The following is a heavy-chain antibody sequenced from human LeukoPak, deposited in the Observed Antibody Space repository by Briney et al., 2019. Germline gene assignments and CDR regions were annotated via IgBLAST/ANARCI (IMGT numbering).Heavy chain of an antibody. Sequence: PGGSLRLSCAASGFTFSSYGMHWVRQAPGKGLEWVAVISYDGSNKYYADSVKGRFTISRDNSKNTLYLQMNSLGAEDTAVYYCAKGLLGYSSDYWGQGTLVTVSS. D-gene: IGHD6-13*01. CDR2: ISYDGSNK. V-gene: IGHV3-30*18. CDR1: GFTFSSYG. J-gene: IGHJ4*02. CDR3: AKGLLGYSSDY.